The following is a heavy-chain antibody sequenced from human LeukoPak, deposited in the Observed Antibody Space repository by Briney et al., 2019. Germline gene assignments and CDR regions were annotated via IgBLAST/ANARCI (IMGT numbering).Heavy chain of an antibody. CDR1: GGFISGHY. CDR2: IYDSGST. CDR3: ARDYYGSGSYYNPNWFDP. J-gene: IGHJ5*02. Sequence: SETLSLTCTVSGGFISGHYWTWIRQPPGKGLEWIGYIYDSGSTTYNPSLKSRVTISVDTSKNQFSLKLSSVTAADTAVYYCARDYYGSGSYYNPNWFDPWGQGTLVTVSS. V-gene: IGHV4-59*11. D-gene: IGHD3-10*01.